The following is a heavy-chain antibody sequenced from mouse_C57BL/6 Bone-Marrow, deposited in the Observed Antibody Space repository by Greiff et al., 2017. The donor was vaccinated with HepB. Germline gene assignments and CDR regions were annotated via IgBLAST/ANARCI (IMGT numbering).Heavy chain of an antibody. V-gene: IGHV1-18*01. D-gene: IGHD2-4*01. J-gene: IGHJ4*01. CDR3: ARSSDYDVVYYAMDY. CDR1: GYTFTDYN. CDR2: INPNTGGT. Sequence: EVQLQQSGPELVKPGASVKIPCKASGYTFTDYNMDWVKQSHGKSLEWIGDINPNTGGTIYNQKFKGKATLTVDKSSSTAYMELRSLTSEDTAVYYCARSSDYDVVYYAMDYWGQGTSVTVSS.